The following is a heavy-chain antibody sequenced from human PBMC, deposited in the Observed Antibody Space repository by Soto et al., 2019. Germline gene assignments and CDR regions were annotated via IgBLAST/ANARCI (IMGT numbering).Heavy chain of an antibody. CDR3: AREQARKGLLWFGDPRDDWFDP. CDR2: ISAYNGNT. J-gene: IGHJ5*02. Sequence: ASVKVSCKASGYTFTSYGISWVRQAPGQGLEWMGWISAYNGNTNYAQKLQGRVTMTTDTSTSTAYMELRSLRSDDTAVYYCAREQARKGLLWFGDPRDDWFDPWGQGTLVTVSS. V-gene: IGHV1-18*01. CDR1: GYTFTSYG. D-gene: IGHD3-10*01.